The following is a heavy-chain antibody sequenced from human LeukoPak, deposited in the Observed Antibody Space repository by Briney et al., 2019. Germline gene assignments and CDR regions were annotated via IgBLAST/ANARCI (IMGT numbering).Heavy chain of an antibody. CDR1: GFTFRVYE. CDR3: ARGDYSGSQNYTYDI. V-gene: IGHV3-48*03. J-gene: IGHJ3*02. D-gene: IGHD3-10*01. CDR2: ISGRGDTI. Sequence: GGSLRLSCAASGFTFRVYEMQWVRQAPGKGLEWVSYISGRGDTIYYADSVKGRFTISRDNARNSLYLQMNSLRSEDTALYYCARGDYSGSQNYTYDICGQGTMVTVSS.